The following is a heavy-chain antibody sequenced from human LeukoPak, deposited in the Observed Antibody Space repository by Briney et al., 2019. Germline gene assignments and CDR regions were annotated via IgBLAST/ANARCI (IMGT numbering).Heavy chain of an antibody. V-gene: IGHV1-2*02. D-gene: IGHD2-15*01. CDR1: GYTFTGYY. CDR2: INPNSGGT. Sequence: ASVKVSCKASGYTFTGYYMHWVRQAPGQGLEWMGWINPNSGGTNYAQKFQGRVTMTRDTSISTAYMELSRLRSDDTAVYYCATVTQGYCSGGSCSPGPYYYSGMDAWGQGTTVTVSS. CDR3: ATVTQGYCSGGSCSPGPYYYSGMDA. J-gene: IGHJ6*02.